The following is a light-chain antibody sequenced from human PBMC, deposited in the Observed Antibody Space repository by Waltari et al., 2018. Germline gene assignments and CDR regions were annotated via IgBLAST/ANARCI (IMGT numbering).Light chain of an antibody. Sequence: ELVLTQSPATLSLSPGDRAHLSCRASQTLNSYVSWYQQRPGQAPSLFIYDASKRATGIPARFSGSGSGADVTLTISDLEPEDSAVYYCQQRASWPPRYSFGQGTKLEIK. V-gene: IGKV3-11*01. CDR3: QQRASWPPRYS. J-gene: IGKJ2*03. CDR1: QTLNSY. CDR2: DAS.